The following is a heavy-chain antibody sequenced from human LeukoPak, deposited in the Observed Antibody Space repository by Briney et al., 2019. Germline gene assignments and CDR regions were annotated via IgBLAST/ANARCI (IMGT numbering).Heavy chain of an antibody. Sequence: SETLSLTCTVSGYSISSGYYWGWIRQPPGKGLEWIGSIYYSGSTYYNPSLKSRVTMSVDTSKNQFSLKLSSVTAADTAVYYCARDGFSPLWFGELSYWFDPWGQGTLVTVSS. V-gene: IGHV4-38-2*02. D-gene: IGHD3-10*01. CDR2: IYYSGST. CDR1: GYSISSGYY. CDR3: ARDGFSPLWFGELSYWFDP. J-gene: IGHJ5*02.